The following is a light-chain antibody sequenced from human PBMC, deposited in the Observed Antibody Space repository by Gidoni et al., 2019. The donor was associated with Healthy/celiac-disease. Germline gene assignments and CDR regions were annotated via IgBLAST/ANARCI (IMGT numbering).Light chain of an antibody. CDR2: AAA. V-gene: IGKV1-39*01. Sequence: DIQMTQSPSSLSASVGDRVTITCRASQSISSYLNWSQQKPGKAPKLLIYAAASLQSGVPARFSGSGSGTEFTLTISRLQPEDVATYYFQQRDSTQLTFGGGTKVEIK. J-gene: IGKJ4*01. CDR1: QSISSY. CDR3: QQRDSTQLT.